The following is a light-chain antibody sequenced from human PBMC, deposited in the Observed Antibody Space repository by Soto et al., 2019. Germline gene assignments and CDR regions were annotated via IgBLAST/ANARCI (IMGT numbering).Light chain of an antibody. Sequence: QSVLTQPPSVSGAPGQRVTISCTGSSSNIGAGYDVHWYQQLPGTAPKFLIYGNSNRPSGVPDLFSGSKSGTSASLAITGLQAEDEADYYCQSYDSSLSALYFFGTGTKVTVL. CDR3: QSYDSSLSALYF. V-gene: IGLV1-40*01. CDR1: SSNIGAGYD. CDR2: GNS. J-gene: IGLJ1*01.